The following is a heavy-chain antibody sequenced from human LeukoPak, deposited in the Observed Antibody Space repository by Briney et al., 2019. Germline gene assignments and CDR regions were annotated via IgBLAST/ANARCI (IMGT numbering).Heavy chain of an antibody. Sequence: ASVKVSCYASGYSFTGYYMHWVRQAPGQGLEWMGWINPNSGGTNYAQKFQGRVTMTRDTSISTAYMELSRLRSDDTAVYYCARERTGAAFDIWGQGTMVTVSS. CDR3: ARERTGAAFDI. CDR1: GYSFTGYY. CDR2: INPNSGGT. J-gene: IGHJ3*02. V-gene: IGHV1-2*02. D-gene: IGHD1-1*01.